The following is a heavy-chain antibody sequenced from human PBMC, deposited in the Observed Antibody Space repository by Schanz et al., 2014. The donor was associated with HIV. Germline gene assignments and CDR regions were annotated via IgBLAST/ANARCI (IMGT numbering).Heavy chain of an antibody. Sequence: QVQLVESGGGVVQPGRSLRLSCAASGFTFSSYGMHWVRQVPGKGLEWVAVIWFDGSNKYYGDSVKGRLTISRDNSENTLYLQMNSLRAEDTAVYYCAKSRGDSWPYGMDVWGQGTTVTVSS. CDR2: IWFDGSNK. D-gene: IGHD4-17*01. V-gene: IGHV3-33*03. CDR1: GFTFSSYG. J-gene: IGHJ6*02. CDR3: AKSRGDSWPYGMDV.